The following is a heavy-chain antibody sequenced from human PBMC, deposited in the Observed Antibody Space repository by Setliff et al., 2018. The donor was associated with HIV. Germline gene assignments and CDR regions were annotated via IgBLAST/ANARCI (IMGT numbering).Heavy chain of an antibody. CDR3: ARAGIAVAGTGNY. D-gene: IGHD6-19*01. Sequence: ASVKVSCKASGYSFINYAMNWVRQAPGQGLEGMGWINTNTGNPTYDQGFTGRFVFSLDTSVSTAYLQISSLKAEDTAVYYCARAGIAVAGTGNYWGQGTLVTVSS. V-gene: IGHV7-4-1*02. CDR2: INTNTGNP. CDR1: GYSFINYA. J-gene: IGHJ4*02.